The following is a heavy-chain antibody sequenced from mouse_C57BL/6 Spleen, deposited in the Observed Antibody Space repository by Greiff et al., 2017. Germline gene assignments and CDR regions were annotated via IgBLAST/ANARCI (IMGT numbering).Heavy chain of an antibody. CDR2: INSDGGSP. V-gene: IGHV5-2*01. D-gene: IGHD3-1*01. CDR3: ARHSSGPAWFAY. Sequence: DVKLVESGGGLVQPGESLKLSCESNEYEFPSHDMSWVRTTPEKRLELVAAINSDGGSPYYPDTMERRFIISRDTTKKTLYLQMSSLRSEDTALYYCARHSSGPAWFAYWGQGTLVTVSA. J-gene: IGHJ3*01. CDR1: EYEFPSHD.